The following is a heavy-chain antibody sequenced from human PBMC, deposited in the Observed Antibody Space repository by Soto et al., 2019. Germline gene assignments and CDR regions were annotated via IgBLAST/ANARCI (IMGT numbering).Heavy chain of an antibody. CDR2: IYYSGST. D-gene: IGHD2-21*02. J-gene: IGHJ4*02. Sequence: SETMSLTCTVSGGSVNSGSYYWSWIRQPPGKGLEWIGYIYYSGSTNYNPSLKSRVTISVDTSKNQFSLKLTSVTAADTAVYYCARTYCGGDCPFDYWGQGTLVTVSS. CDR3: ARTYCGGDCPFDY. V-gene: IGHV4-61*01. CDR1: GGSVNSGSYY.